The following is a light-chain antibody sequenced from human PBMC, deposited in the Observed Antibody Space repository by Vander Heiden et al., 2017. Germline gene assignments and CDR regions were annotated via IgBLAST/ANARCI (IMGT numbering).Light chain of an antibody. CDR2: EVS. J-gene: IGLJ1*01. CDR1: SSDVGCYHY. V-gene: IGLV2-8*01. Sequence: QSALTQPPSASGSPGQSVTISCTGTSSDVGCYHYGSWYQQQPGKAPKLMIEEVSKRPSGVPDRFSGSKSGNTASLTVSGLQAEDEADYYCSSYAGSNNYVFGTGTKVTVL. CDR3: SSYAGSNNYV.